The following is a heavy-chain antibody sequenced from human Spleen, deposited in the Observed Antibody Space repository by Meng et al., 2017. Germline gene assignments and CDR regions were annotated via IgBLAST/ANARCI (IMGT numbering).Heavy chain of an antibody. CDR3: ARGTGDHYFDY. CDR2: INHSGST. J-gene: IGHJ4*02. CDR1: GGSFSGYY. V-gene: IGHV4-34*01. Sequence: QVPLQQWGAGLLKPSETLSLTCAVYGGSFSGYYWSWIRQPPGKGLEWIGEINHSGSTNYNPSLKSRVTISVDTSKNQFSLKLSSVTAADTAVYYCARGTGDHYFDYWGQGTLVTDSS. D-gene: IGHD7-27*01.